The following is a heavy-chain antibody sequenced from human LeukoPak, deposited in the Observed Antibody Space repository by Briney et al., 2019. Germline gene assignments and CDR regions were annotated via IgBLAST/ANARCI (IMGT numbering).Heavy chain of an antibody. J-gene: IGHJ4*02. V-gene: IGHV4-4*09. CDR3: ARHDAGIAARPFDN. CDR1: GGSISTYY. Sequence: SETLSLTCTASGGSISTYYRSRIRRPPGKGLEWIAYIHASGPTNYNPSLKSRITISVDTSKNQFSLKLSSVTAADTAVYYCARHDAGIAARPFDNWGQGTLVTVSS. CDR2: IHASGPT. D-gene: IGHD6-6*01.